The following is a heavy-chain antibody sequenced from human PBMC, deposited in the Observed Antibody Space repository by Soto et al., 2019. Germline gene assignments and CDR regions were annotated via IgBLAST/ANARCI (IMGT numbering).Heavy chain of an antibody. CDR1: VFPFSSYG. CDR2: IWYDGSNK. CDR3: ARYTDTVGVFDP. Sequence: QVQLVESGVGVGQPGRSLRLSCAASVFPFSSYGMHWVSQAPGKGLEWVAVIWYDGSNKYYADSVKGRFTISSDNSKNTLYLQMNSLRAEDTAVYYCARYTDTVGVFDPWGQGTLVTVSS. V-gene: IGHV3-33*01. D-gene: IGHD2-2*02. J-gene: IGHJ5*02.